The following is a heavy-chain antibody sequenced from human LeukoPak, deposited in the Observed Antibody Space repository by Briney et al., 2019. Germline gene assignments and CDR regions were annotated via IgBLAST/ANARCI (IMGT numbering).Heavy chain of an antibody. V-gene: IGHV1-18*01. CDR1: GYTFTSYG. J-gene: IGHJ1*01. CDR3: ASCHCTNGVCYGECEYFQE. D-gene: IGHD2-8*01. CDR2: ISAYSGDT. Sequence: ASVKVSCKASGYTFTSYGISWVRQAPGQGLEWMGWISAYSGDTNYAQKFQGRATMTTDTSTSTAYMELRSLRSDDTAVYYCASCHCTNGVCYGECEYFQEWGQGTLVTVSS.